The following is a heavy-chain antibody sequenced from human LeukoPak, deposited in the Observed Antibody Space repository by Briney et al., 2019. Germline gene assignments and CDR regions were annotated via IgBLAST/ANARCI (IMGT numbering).Heavy chain of an antibody. CDR2: IYSGGST. CDR3: AKDLHCSSTSCYTGFDY. J-gene: IGHJ4*02. D-gene: IGHD2-2*02. CDR1: GFTVSSNY. Sequence: GGSLRLSCAASGFTVSSNYMSWVRQAPGKGLEWVSVIYSGGSTYYADSVKGRFTISRDNSKNTLYLQMNSLGAEDTAVYYCAKDLHCSSTSCYTGFDYWGQGTLVTVSS. V-gene: IGHV3-53*01.